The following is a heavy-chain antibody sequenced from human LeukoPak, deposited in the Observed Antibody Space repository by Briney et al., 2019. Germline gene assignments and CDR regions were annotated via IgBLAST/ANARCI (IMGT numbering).Heavy chain of an antibody. D-gene: IGHD6-19*01. Sequence: PGGSLRLSCAASGFTFTTYWMSWVRQAPGKGLEWVANIKQDGTEKYYVDSVKGRFTISRDNAKNSLYLQMNSLRVEDTAVYYCARAVVAGGYYMDVWGKGTTVTVSS. J-gene: IGHJ6*03. V-gene: IGHV3-7*01. CDR3: ARAVVAGGYYMDV. CDR2: IKQDGTEK. CDR1: GFTFTTYW.